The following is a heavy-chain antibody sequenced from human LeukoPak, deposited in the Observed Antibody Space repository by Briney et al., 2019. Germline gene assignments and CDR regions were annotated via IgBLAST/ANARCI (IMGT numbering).Heavy chain of an antibody. CDR1: GGTFSSYA. CDR3: AAVVPAVMGYFDY. V-gene: IGHV1-69*13. CDR2: IIPIFGTA. D-gene: IGHD2-2*01. Sequence: SVKVSCTASGGTFSSYALSWVRQAPGQGLEWMGGIIPIFGTANYAQKFQGRVTITADESTSTAYMELSSLRSEDTAVYYCAAVVPAVMGYFDYWGQGTLVTVSS. J-gene: IGHJ4*02.